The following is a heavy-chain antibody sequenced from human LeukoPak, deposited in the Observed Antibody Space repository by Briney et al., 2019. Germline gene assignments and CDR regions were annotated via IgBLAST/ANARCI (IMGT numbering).Heavy chain of an antibody. Sequence: GGSLRLSCAASGFTVSSNYMSWVRQAPGKGLEWVSVIYSGGSTYYADSVKGRFTISRDNSKNTLYLQMNSLRAKDTAVYYCARDGEGDYYYYGMDVWGQGTTVTVSS. CDR1: GFTVSSNY. V-gene: IGHV3-53*01. CDR2: IYSGGST. J-gene: IGHJ6*02. CDR3: ARDGEGDYYYYGMDV. D-gene: IGHD3-10*01.